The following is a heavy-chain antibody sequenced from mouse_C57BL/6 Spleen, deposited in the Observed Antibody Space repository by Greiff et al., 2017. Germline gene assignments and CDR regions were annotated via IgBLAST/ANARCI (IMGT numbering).Heavy chain of an antibody. Sequence: VKLMESGAELAKPGASVKMSCKASGYTFTSYSLHWVKQRPGQGLEWIGYIHPSNGYTTYNQKFKDKATLTADKSSSTAYMQLSSLTSEDSAVYYCARRDSNYYYAMDYWGQGTSVTVSS. J-gene: IGHJ4*01. CDR2: IHPSNGYT. D-gene: IGHD2-5*01. CDR1: GYTFTSYS. CDR3: ARRDSNYYYAMDY. V-gene: IGHV1-4*01.